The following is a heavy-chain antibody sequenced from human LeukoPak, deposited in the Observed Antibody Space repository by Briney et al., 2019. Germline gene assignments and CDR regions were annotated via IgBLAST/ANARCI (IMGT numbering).Heavy chain of an antibody. Sequence: SETLSLTCAVYGGSFSGYYWSWIRQPPGKGLEGIGEINQSGSTNYNPSLKSRVTISVDTSKNQFSLQLSSVTAADTAVYYCARRPPQYHFWSGYSTPFHYWGQGTLVTVSS. CDR3: ARRPPQYHFWSGYSTPFHY. V-gene: IGHV4-34*01. CDR1: GGSFSGYY. CDR2: INQSGST. D-gene: IGHD3-3*01. J-gene: IGHJ4*02.